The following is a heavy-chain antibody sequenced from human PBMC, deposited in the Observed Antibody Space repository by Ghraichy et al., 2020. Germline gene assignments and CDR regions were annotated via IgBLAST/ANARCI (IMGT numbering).Heavy chain of an antibody. CDR2: ISGSGGST. Sequence: RGSLRLSCAASGFTFSSYAMSWVRQAPGKGLEWVSAISGSGGSTYYADSVKGRFTISRDNSKNTLYLQMNSLRAEDTAVYYCAKIGPVVVISLTDYWGQGTLVTVSS. CDR1: GFTFSSYA. CDR3: AKIGPVVVISLTDY. V-gene: IGHV3-23*01. J-gene: IGHJ4*02. D-gene: IGHD3-22*01.